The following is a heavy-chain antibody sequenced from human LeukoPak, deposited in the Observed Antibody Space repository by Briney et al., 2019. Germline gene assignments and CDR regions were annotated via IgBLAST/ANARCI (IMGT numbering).Heavy chain of an antibody. J-gene: IGHJ4*02. V-gene: IGHV1-8*02. Sequence: ASVKVSCKASGGTFSSSAISWVRQATGQRPEWMGWMSPNSGDTGYAQKFQDRVTMTRNTSISTAYMELSSLRSDDTAVYYCARGPPNWGYDYWGPGTLVTVSS. CDR1: GGTFSSSA. CDR2: MSPNSGDT. D-gene: IGHD7-27*01. CDR3: ARGPPNWGYDY.